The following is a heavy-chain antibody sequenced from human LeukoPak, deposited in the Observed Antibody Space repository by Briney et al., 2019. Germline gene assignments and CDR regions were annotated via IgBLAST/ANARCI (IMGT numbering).Heavy chain of an antibody. J-gene: IGHJ4*02. V-gene: IGHV1-46*01. D-gene: IGHD6-19*01. CDR3: ARDGGYSSGYYRGLY. CDR1: GYTFTSYF. CDR2: INPTSGST. Sequence: ASVTLSFKASGYTFTSYFLHWVRQAPGQGLEWLGIINPTSGSTTYAQKFLGRVTVTRDRSTSTVYMELNSLRSEDTAVYYCARDGGYSSGYYRGLYWGQGTLVTVSS.